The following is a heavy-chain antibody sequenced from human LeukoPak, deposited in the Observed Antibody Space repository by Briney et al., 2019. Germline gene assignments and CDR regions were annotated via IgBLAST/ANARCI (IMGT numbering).Heavy chain of an antibody. Sequence: GGSLRLSCAASGFTFSSYSMNWVRQAPGKGLEWVSSISSSSSYIYYAGSVKGRFTISRDNAKNSLYLQMNSLRAEDTAVYYCARDTHHDPWGQGTLVTVSS. CDR1: GFTFSSYS. J-gene: IGHJ5*02. V-gene: IGHV3-21*01. CDR2: ISSSSSYI. CDR3: ARDTHHDP.